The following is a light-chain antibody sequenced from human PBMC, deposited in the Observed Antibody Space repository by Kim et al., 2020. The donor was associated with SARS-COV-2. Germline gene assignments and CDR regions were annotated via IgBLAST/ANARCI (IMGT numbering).Light chain of an antibody. CDR2: GAS. V-gene: IGKV3-15*01. CDR1: RSVSSN. Sequence: VSPGERATLSCRASRSVSSNLAWYQQKPGQAPGLLIYGASTRATGIQARFSGSGSGTEFTLTISSLQSEDFAVYYCQQYNNWPLTFGGGTKVDIK. CDR3: QQYNNWPLT. J-gene: IGKJ4*01.